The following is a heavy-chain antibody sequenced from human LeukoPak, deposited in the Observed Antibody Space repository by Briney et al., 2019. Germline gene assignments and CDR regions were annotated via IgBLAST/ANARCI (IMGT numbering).Heavy chain of an antibody. Sequence: GGSLRLSCAASGFTFSSYGMLWVRQAPGKGLEWVAVISYDGSNKYYADSVKGRFTISRDNSKNTLYLQMNSLRAEDTAVYYCAKDFTYYDFWSGPDYWGQGTLVTVSS. CDR2: ISYDGSNK. J-gene: IGHJ4*02. CDR1: GFTFSSYG. CDR3: AKDFTYYDFWSGPDY. V-gene: IGHV3-30*18. D-gene: IGHD3-3*01.